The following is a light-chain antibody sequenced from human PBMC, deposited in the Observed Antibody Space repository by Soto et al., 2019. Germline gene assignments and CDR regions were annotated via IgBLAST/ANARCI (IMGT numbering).Light chain of an antibody. V-gene: IGKV3-15*01. CDR1: QSVSRN. J-gene: IGKJ1*01. CDR3: QQYNDWPLT. CDR2: GAF. Sequence: TVLTQSPVTRSVSPGERVTLSLRASQSVSRNLDWYQKKNGKAPSPLIYGAFTRATGIPARLSGTGYGTELTLTISSLQYEDFALYYCQQYNDWPLTFGQGTKVDIK.